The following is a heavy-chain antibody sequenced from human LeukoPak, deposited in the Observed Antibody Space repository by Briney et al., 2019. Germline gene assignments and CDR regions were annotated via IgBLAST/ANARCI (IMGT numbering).Heavy chain of an antibody. Sequence: GGSLRLSCAASGFTFSTYAMNWVRQAPGKGLEWVSTIGISGSSTYYADSVRGRFTISRDNSKNTLYLQVSSLTAEDTAVYYRAKDFSTVDYYYYGMDVWGQGTTVTVSS. CDR2: IGISGSST. J-gene: IGHJ6*02. V-gene: IGHV3-23*01. CDR1: GFTFSTYA. CDR3: AKDFSTVDYYYYGMDV. D-gene: IGHD2/OR15-2a*01.